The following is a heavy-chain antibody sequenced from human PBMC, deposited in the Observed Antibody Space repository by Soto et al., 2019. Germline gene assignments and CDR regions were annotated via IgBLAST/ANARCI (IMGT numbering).Heavy chain of an antibody. J-gene: IGHJ4*02. D-gene: IGHD2-15*01. CDR3: ACLRGYRGSPIDY. Sequence: LSLTCTIPGATSSSYYWSWIRQPPGKGLEWIGYISHSGNTNYNPSRKSRVTISIDPSKNQFSLKVTSVTAADTAGYYCACLRGYRGSPIDYWGQVAQVTVSS. V-gene: IGHV4-59*01. CDR2: ISHSGNT. CDR1: GATSSSYY.